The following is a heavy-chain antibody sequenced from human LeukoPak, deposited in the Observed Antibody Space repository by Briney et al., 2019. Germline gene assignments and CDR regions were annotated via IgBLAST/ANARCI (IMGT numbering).Heavy chain of an antibody. CDR1: GGSISSSSYY. CDR2: INHSGST. V-gene: IGHV4-39*07. J-gene: IGHJ3*02. CDR3: ARGDINFDWLLGGGAFDI. Sequence: NPSETLSLTCTVSGGSISSSSYYWSWIRQPPGKGLEWIGEINHSGSTNYNPSLKSRVTISVDTSKNQFSLKLSSVTAADTAVYYCARGDINFDWLLGGGAFDIWGQGTMVTVSS. D-gene: IGHD3-9*01.